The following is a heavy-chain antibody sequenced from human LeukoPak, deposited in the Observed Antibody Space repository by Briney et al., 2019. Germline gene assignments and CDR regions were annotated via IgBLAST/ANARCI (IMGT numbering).Heavy chain of an antibody. CDR3: ARGAGYYDILTGYYHRYFDY. V-gene: IGHV3-48*02. Sequence: GGSLRLSCAASGFTFSSYSMNWVRQAPGKGLEWVSYISSSSSTIYYADSVKGRFTISRDNAKNSLYLQMNSLRDEDTAVYYCARGAGYYDILTGYYHRYFDYWGQGTLVTVSS. D-gene: IGHD3-9*01. J-gene: IGHJ4*02. CDR1: GFTFSSYS. CDR2: ISSSSSTI.